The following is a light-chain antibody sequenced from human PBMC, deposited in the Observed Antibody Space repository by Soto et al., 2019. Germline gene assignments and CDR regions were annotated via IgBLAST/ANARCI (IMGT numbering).Light chain of an antibody. CDR2: DAS. CDR1: QSISRW. V-gene: IGKV1-5*01. CDR3: QHYNGYWT. J-gene: IGKJ1*01. Sequence: DIQMTQSPSNLSASVGDSVTITCRASQSISRWLAWYQQKAGEAPKLLIYDASILESGVPSRFSGSGSGTEFTLTISSLQPDDSATYYCQHYNGYWTFGQGTKVDI.